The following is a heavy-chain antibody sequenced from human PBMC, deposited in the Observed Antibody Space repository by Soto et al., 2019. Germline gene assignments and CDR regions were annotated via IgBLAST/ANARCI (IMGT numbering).Heavy chain of an antibody. J-gene: IGHJ5*02. Sequence: PSETLSLTCTVSGGSISSYYWSWIRQPPGKGLEWIGYIYYSGSTNYNPSLKSRVTISVDTSKNQFSLKLSSVTAADTAVYYCARYHPSVTNIYWFDPWGQGTLVTVSS. CDR3: ARYHPSVTNIYWFDP. D-gene: IGHD4-17*01. V-gene: IGHV4-59*08. CDR2: IYYSGST. CDR1: GGSISSYY.